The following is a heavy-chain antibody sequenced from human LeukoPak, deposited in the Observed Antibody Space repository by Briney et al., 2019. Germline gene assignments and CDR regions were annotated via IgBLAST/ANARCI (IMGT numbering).Heavy chain of an antibody. CDR3: AKDRGSSGWWYFDY. D-gene: IGHD6-19*01. CDR2: ISWNSGSI. Sequence: GGSLRLSCAASGFTFDDYAMHWVRHAPGEGLEWVSGISWNSGSIGYADSVKGRFTISRDNAKNSLYLQMNSLRAEDTALYYCAKDRGSSGWWYFDYWGQGTLVTVSS. J-gene: IGHJ4*02. V-gene: IGHV3-9*01. CDR1: GFTFDDYA.